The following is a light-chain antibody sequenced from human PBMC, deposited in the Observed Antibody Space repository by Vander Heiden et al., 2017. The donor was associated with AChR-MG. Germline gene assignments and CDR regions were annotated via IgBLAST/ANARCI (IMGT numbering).Light chain of an antibody. CDR1: QSIGSK. CDR2: GAS. CDR3: QQTHALPYT. J-gene: IGKJ2*01. Sequence: DIQMTQSPSSLSAFVGDRVTIICRASQSIGSKLNWYQRKPGKAPNLLVSGASSLQSGVPSRFSGSGSGTDFTLTISSLQPEDFAAYYCQQTHALPYTFGQGTNLEIK. V-gene: IGKV1-39*01.